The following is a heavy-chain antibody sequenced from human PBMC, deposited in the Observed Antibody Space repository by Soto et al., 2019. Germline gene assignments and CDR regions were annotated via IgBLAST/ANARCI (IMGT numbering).Heavy chain of an antibody. CDR1: GGSFSCYY. Sequence: PSETLSLTCAVYGGSFSCYYWSWIRQPPGKGLEWIGEINHSGSTNYNPSLKSRVTISVDTSKNQFSLKLSSVTAADTAVYYCARRYFDWLPYRYYFDYWGQGTLVTVSS. V-gene: IGHV4-34*01. CDR2: INHSGST. D-gene: IGHD3-9*01. CDR3: ARRYFDWLPYRYYFDY. J-gene: IGHJ4*02.